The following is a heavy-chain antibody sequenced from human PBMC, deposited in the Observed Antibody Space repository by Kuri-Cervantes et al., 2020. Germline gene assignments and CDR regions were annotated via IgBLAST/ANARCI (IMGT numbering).Heavy chain of an antibody. V-gene: IGHV4-34*01. CDR3: ASSWYSDY. Sequence: SQTLSLTCGVYGGSFSGYYWSWIRQPPGKGLEWIGEINHSGSTNYNPSLKSRVTISVDTSKNQFSLKLSSVTAADTAVYYFASSWYSDYWGQGTLVTVSS. CDR1: GGSFSGYY. CDR2: INHSGST. D-gene: IGHD6-13*01. J-gene: IGHJ4*02.